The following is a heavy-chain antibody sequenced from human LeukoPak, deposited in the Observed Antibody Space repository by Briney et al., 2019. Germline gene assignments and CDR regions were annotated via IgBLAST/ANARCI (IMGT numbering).Heavy chain of an antibody. D-gene: IGHD3-22*01. CDR2: INHSGST. V-gene: IGHV4-34*01. Sequence: PSETLSLTCAVYGGSFSGYYWSWIRQSPGKGLEWIGEINHSGSTNYNPSLKSRVTISVDTSKNQFSLKLSSVTAADTAVYYCARLGAYYYDSSGYWHDAFDIWGQGTMVTVSS. CDR3: ARLGAYYYDSSGYWHDAFDI. J-gene: IGHJ3*02. CDR1: GGSFSGYY.